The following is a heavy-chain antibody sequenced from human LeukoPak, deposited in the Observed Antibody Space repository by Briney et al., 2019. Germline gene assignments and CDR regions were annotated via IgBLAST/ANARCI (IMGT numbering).Heavy chain of an antibody. J-gene: IGHJ4*02. CDR3: ARDRGDYDIN. V-gene: IGHV4-30-4*01. Sequence: SETLSLTCTVSGGSISSGDYYWSWIRQPPGKGLEWIGYIYYSGSTYYNPSLKTRVTISVDTSKNQFSLKLSSVTAADTAVYYCARDRGDYDINWGQGTLVTVSS. CDR2: IYYSGST. CDR1: GGSISSGDYY. D-gene: IGHD3-9*01.